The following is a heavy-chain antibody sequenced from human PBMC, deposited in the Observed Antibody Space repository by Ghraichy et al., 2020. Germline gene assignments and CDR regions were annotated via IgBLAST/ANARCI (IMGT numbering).Heavy chain of an antibody. CDR3: ARGRLGYCSSTSCSPPYYYYYGMDV. D-gene: IGHD2-2*01. Sequence: SQTLSLTCTVSGGSISSYYWSWIRQPAGKGLEWIGRIYTSGSTNYNPSLKSRVTMSVDTSKNQFSLKLSSVTAADTAVYYCARGRLGYCSSTSCSPPYYYYYGMDVWGQGTTVTVSS. CDR1: GGSISSYY. J-gene: IGHJ6*02. CDR2: IYTSGST. V-gene: IGHV4-4*07.